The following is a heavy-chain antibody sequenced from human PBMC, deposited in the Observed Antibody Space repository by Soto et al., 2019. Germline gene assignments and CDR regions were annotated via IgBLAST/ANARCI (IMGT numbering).Heavy chain of an antibody. J-gene: IGHJ4*02. CDR3: ARDGRAAAYDY. V-gene: IGHV1-18*01. CDR2: ISAYNGNT. D-gene: IGHD6-13*01. Sequence: QALPHGIEWMGWISAYNGNTNYAQKLQGRVTMTTDTSTSTAYMELRSLTSDDTAVYYCARDGRAAAYDYWGQGTLVTVSS.